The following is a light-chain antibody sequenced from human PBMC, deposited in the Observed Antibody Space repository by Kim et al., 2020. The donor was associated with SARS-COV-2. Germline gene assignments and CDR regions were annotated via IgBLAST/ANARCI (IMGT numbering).Light chain of an antibody. J-gene: IGLJ2*01. V-gene: IGLV3-19*01. CDR1: DIRSYY. CDR2: GKN. Sequence: GQTIRITTQGGDIRSYYAGWYQQKPGQAPVLVIYGKNNRPSGIPDRFSGSSSGNTASLTITGAQAEDEADYYCNSRDSSGNHRVVFGGGTQLTVL. CDR3: NSRDSSGNHRVV.